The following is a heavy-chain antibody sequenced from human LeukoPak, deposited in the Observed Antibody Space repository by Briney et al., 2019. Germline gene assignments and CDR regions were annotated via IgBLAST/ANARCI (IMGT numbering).Heavy chain of an antibody. J-gene: IGHJ4*02. D-gene: IGHD3-10*01. CDR3: ARGPITMVRGPPDY. Sequence: GSLRLSCAASGFTFSSYWMHWVRQAPGKGLVWVSRINSDGSSTSYADSVKGRFTISRDNAKNTLYLQMNSLRAEDTAVYYCARGPITMVRGPPDYWGQGTLVTVSS. CDR1: GFTFSSYW. V-gene: IGHV3-74*01. CDR2: INSDGSST.